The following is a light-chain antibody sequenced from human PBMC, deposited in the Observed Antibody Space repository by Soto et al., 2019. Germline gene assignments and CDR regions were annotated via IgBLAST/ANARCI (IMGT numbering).Light chain of an antibody. CDR3: KQYGSSRT. CDR1: QRVSSSY. V-gene: IGKV3-20*01. J-gene: IGKJ1*01. CDR2: GAS. Sequence: EIVLTQSPGTLSLSPGERATLSCRASQRVSSSYLAWYQQKPGQAPRLLSYGASSRATGIPDRFSGSGSGTDFTLTISRLEPEDFAVYYCKQYGSSRTFGQGTKVEIK.